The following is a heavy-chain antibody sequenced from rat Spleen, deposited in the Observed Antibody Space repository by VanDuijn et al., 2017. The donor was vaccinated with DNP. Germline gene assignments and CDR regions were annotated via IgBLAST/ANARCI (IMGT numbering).Heavy chain of an antibody. CDR1: GFTFSDHN. CDR3: TSNPHIRTAAPFDY. J-gene: IGHJ2*01. D-gene: IGHD3-8*01. CDR2: INFDGSNT. Sequence: EVQLVESGGGLVQPGRSLRLSCAASGFTFSDHNMAWVRQAPKKGLEWVATINFDGSNTYYRDSVKGRFTISRDNVKSTLYLQMDSLRSEDTATYYCTSNPHIRTAAPFDYWGQGVMVTVSS. V-gene: IGHV5-7*01.